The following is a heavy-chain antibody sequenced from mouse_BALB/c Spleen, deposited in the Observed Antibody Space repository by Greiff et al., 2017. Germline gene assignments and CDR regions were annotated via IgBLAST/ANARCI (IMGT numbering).Heavy chain of an antibody. V-gene: IGHV1-31*01. Sequence: VQLQQSGPELVKPGASVKISCKASGYSFTGYYMHWVKQSHVKSLEWIGRINPYNGATSYNQNFKDKASLTVDKSSSTAYMELHSLTSEDSAVYYCARGTGHYAMDYWGQGTSVTVSS. CDR2: INPYNGAT. CDR3: ARGTGHYAMDY. CDR1: GYSFTGYY. J-gene: IGHJ4*01. D-gene: IGHD3-3*01.